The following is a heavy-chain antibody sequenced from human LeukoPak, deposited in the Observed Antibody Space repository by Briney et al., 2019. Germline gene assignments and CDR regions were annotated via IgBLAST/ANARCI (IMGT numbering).Heavy chain of an antibody. Sequence: GGSLRLSCAASGFTFSSYSMNWVRQAPGKGLEWVSSISSSNSYIYYADSVKGRFTISRDNAKNSLYLQMNSLRAEDTAVYYCARDNDLGFGDTLDYWGQGTLVTVSS. CDR1: GFTFSSYS. J-gene: IGHJ4*02. V-gene: IGHV3-21*01. CDR3: ARDNDLGFGDTLDY. CDR2: ISSSNSYI. D-gene: IGHD3-10*01.